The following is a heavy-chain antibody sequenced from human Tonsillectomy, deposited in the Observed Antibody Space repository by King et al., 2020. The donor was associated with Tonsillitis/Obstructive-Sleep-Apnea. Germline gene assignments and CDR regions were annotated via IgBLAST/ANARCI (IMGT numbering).Heavy chain of an antibody. J-gene: IGHJ4*02. D-gene: IGHD2-15*01. Sequence: VQLVESGGGVVQPGGSLRLSCAASGFTFSTYGMPRVRPAPGKGLGWVAVISYDGTNKYYADFVKGRFTISRDNSKNTLDLQMNSLRVEDTAVYYCARDMDPWIVVVLAATHLHFDYRGQGTLVTVSS. CDR1: GFTFSTYG. CDR3: ARDMDPWIVVVLAATHLHFDY. CDR2: ISYDGTNK. V-gene: IGHV3-30*03.